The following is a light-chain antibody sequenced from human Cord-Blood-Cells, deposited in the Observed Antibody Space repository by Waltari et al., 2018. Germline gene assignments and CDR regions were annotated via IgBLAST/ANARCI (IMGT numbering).Light chain of an antibody. Sequence: DVVMTQSPLSLPVTLGQPASISCRSSQSLVHSDGNTYLNWFQQRPGQSPRRLIYKVSNRDSGVPDRFSGSGSGTDFTLKISSVEAEDVGVYYCMQCTHWPPFTFGPGTKVDIK. CDR2: KVS. CDR3: MQCTHWPPFT. J-gene: IGKJ3*01. CDR1: QSLVHSDGNTY. V-gene: IGKV2-30*02.